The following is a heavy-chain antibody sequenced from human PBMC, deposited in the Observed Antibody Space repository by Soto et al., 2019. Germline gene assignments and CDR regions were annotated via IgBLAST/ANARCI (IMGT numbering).Heavy chain of an antibody. D-gene: IGHD6-19*01. CDR2: ISSSSSYI. V-gene: IGHV3-21*01. CDR1: VFTFSSYS. Sequence: GGSLRLSCAASVFTFSSYSMNWVRQAPGKGLEWVSSISSSSSYIYYADSVKGRFTISRDNAKNSLYLQMNSLRAEDTAVYYCARDSGARIAVAGTGIDYWGQGTLVTVSS. J-gene: IGHJ4*02. CDR3: ARDSGARIAVAGTGIDY.